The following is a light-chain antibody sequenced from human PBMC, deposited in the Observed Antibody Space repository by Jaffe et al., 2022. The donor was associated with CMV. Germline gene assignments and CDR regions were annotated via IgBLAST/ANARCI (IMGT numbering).Light chain of an antibody. CDR1: QRISSF. CDR3: QQTSSTPFT. J-gene: IGKJ3*01. V-gene: IGKV1-39*01. CDR2: GAS. Sequence: DIQMTQSPSSLSASVGDRVTITCRASQRISSFLNWYQQRPGKAPNLLIYGASNLQSGVPSRFSGSGSGSDFTLTISSLQPEDFAIYYCQQTSSTPFTFGPGTLVDV.